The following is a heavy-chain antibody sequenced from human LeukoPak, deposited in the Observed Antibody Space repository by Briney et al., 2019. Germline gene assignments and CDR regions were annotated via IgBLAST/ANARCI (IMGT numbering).Heavy chain of an antibody. CDR1: GFTLSTYA. V-gene: IGHV3-23*01. J-gene: IGHJ5*02. Sequence: GGSLRPSCAASGFTLSTYAMSWVRQAPGKGLEWVSAIGGGGDRTYYADSVKGRFTISRDNSKNTLYLQMNSLRAEDTAVYYCAKLYGSGSPRWFDPWGQGTLVTVSS. D-gene: IGHD3-10*01. CDR3: AKLYGSGSPRWFDP. CDR2: IGGGGDRT.